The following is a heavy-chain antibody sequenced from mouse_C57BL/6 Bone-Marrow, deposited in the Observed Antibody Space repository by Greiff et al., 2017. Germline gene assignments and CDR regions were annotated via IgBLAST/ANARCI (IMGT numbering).Heavy chain of an antibody. CDR1: GFTFSSYA. Sequence: EVKVIESGEGLVKPGGSLKLSCAASGFTFSSYAMSWVRQTPEKRLEWVAYISSGGDYIYYADTVKGRFTISRDNARNTLYLQMSSLKSEDTAMYYCTREDTYSNLYFDYWGQGTTLTVSS. V-gene: IGHV5-9-1*02. CDR3: TREDTYSNLYFDY. D-gene: IGHD2-5*01. CDR2: ISSGGDYI. J-gene: IGHJ2*01.